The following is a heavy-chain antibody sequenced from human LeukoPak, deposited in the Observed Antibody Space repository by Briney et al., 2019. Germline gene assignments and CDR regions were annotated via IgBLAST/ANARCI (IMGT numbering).Heavy chain of an antibody. Sequence: SETLSLTCTVSGGSISSSSYYWGWIRQPPGKGLEWIGSIYYSGSTYYNPSLKSRVTISVDTSKNQFSLRLTSVTAAYTAVSYCARDPGSSGYWYFDLWGRGTLVTVSS. CDR2: IYYSGST. D-gene: IGHD6-19*01. V-gene: IGHV4-39*07. J-gene: IGHJ2*01. CDR3: ARDPGSSGYWYFDL. CDR1: GGSISSSSYY.